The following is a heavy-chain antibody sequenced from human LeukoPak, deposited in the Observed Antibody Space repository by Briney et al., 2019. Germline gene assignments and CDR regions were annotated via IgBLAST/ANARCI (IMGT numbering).Heavy chain of an antibody. J-gene: IGHJ6*03. V-gene: IGHV4-4*09. CDR1: GGSISNYY. Sequence: SETLSLTCTVSGGSISNYYWTWVRQPPGKTLEWIGYIFPSGSAYYTPSLKSRVTISLDTSKNQFSLSLSSVTAADTAVYYCARRNYYFYYMDVWGKGTTVTVSS. CDR3: ARRNYYFYYMDV. CDR2: IFPSGSA.